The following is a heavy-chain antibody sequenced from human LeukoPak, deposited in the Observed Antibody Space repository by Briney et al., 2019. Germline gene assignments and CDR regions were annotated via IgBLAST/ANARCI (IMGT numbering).Heavy chain of an antibody. D-gene: IGHD2-2*01. CDR1: GGSFSGHY. CDR3: ARGRTGAAALDF. CDR2: STHTGST. V-gene: IGHV4-34*01. J-gene: IGHJ4*02. Sequence: SETLSLTCAVYGGSFSGHYCTWIRQAPGKGLEWIGESTHTGSTNYNPSLKSRVTISVDTSKNQFSLKLISVSAADTAVYHCARGRTGAAALDFWGPGTLVTVSS.